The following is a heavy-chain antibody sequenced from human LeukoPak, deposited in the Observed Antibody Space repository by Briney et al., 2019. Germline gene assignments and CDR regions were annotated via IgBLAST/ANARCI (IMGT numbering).Heavy chain of an antibody. D-gene: IGHD3-16*01. Sequence: GGSLRLSCAASEFTFSSYSMNWVRQAPGKGLQWVSYITGSGSGIHYADSVKGRFTISRDNAKNTLYLQMNSLRDEDTAVYYCARVGAVGSRSAEYFQTWGQGTLVTVS. CDR1: EFTFSSYS. J-gene: IGHJ1*01. CDR2: ITGSGSGI. CDR3: ARVGAVGSRSAEYFQT. V-gene: IGHV3-48*02.